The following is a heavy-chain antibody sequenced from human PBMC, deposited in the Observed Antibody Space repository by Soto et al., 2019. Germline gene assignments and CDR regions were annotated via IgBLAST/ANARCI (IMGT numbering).Heavy chain of an antibody. D-gene: IGHD3-9*01. CDR3: ARDADILTGSDAFDI. V-gene: IGHV3-11*05. J-gene: IGHJ3*02. Sequence: PGGSLRLSCAASGFTFSDYYMSWIRQAPGKGLEWISYISSSSSYTNYADSVKGRFTNSRDNAKKSLYLQMNSLRAEDTAVYYCARDADILTGSDAFDIWGQGTMVTVSS. CDR2: ISSSSSYT. CDR1: GFTFSDYY.